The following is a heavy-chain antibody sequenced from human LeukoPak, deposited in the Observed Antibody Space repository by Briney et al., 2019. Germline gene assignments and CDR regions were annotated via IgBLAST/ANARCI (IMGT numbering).Heavy chain of an antibody. Sequence: GASVKVSCKASGGTFSSYAISWVRQAPGQGLEWMVGIIPIFGTANYAQKFQGRVTITADESTSTAYMELSSLRSEDTAVYYCAGAEGRYYYDSSGYSDWFDPWGQGTLVTVSS. D-gene: IGHD3-22*01. CDR3: AGAEGRYYYDSSGYSDWFDP. CDR1: GGTFSSYA. J-gene: IGHJ5*02. CDR2: IIPIFGTA. V-gene: IGHV1-69*13.